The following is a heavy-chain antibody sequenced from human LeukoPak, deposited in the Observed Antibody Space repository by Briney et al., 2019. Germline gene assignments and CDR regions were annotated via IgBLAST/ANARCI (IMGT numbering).Heavy chain of an antibody. V-gene: IGHV4-59*08. CDR1: GGSVSSSY. Sequence: SETLSLTCTVSGGSVSSSYCSWIRQPPGKGLEWIGYIYHSESTNYNPSLKSRVTISVDTSKNQFSLKLSSVTAADTAVYYCARQAGGTSGPFDYWGQGTLVTVSS. J-gene: IGHJ4*02. D-gene: IGHD4-23*01. CDR2: IYHSEST. CDR3: ARQAGGTSGPFDY.